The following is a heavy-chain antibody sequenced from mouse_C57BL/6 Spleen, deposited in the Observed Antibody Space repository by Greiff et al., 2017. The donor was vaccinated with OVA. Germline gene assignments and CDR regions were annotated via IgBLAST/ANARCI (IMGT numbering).Heavy chain of an antibody. J-gene: IGHJ1*03. CDR2: IDPENGDT. CDR1: GFNIKDDY. V-gene: IGHV14-4*01. CDR3: TTGYYGSSRYFDV. Sequence: EVKLEESGAELVRPGASVKLSCTASGFNIKDDYMHWVKQRPEQGLEWIGWIDPENGDTEYASKFQGKATITADTSSNTAYLQLSSLTSEDTAVYYCTTGYYGSSRYFDVWGTGTTVTVSS. D-gene: IGHD1-1*01.